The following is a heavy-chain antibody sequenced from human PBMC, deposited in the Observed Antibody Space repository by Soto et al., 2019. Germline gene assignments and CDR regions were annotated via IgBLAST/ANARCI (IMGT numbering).Heavy chain of an antibody. CDR2: ISYDGNTK. J-gene: IGHJ4*02. V-gene: IGHV3-30-3*01. D-gene: IGHD2-21*01. CDR3: AKETSAYEIDY. Sequence: QVQLVESGGGVVQPGRSLRLSCAASGFIFSGYAMHWVRQAPGKGLEWVAVISYDGNTKYDADSVKGRFTVSRDNSKNTLYVQMNNLSAEDTAMYYCAKETSAYEIDYWSQGTLVTVSS. CDR1: GFIFSGYA.